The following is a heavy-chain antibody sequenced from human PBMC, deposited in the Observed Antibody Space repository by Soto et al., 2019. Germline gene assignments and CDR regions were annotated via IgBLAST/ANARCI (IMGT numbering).Heavy chain of an antibody. V-gene: IGHV5-10-1*01. CDR3: ARHGTIYYYYYGMDV. CDR2: IDPSDSYT. CDR1: GYSFTSYW. Sequence: GESLKISCKGSGYSFTSYWISWVREMPGKGLEWMGRIDPSDSYTNYSPTFQGHVTISADKSISTAYLQWSSLKASDTAMYYCARHGTIYYYYYGMDVWGQGTTVTVSS. J-gene: IGHJ6*02.